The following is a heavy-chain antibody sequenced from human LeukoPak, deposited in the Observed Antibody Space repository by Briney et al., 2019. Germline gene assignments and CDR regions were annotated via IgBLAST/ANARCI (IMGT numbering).Heavy chain of an antibody. D-gene: IGHD3-3*02. Sequence: ASVKVSCKASGYIFTNNAMNWVRQAPGQGLEWMGWINTNTRNPTYAQGFTGRFVFSLDTSVSTAYLQISSLKAEDTAVYYCARIRAPSSFGQRESDYWGQGTLDTVSS. V-gene: IGHV7-4-1*02. J-gene: IGHJ4*02. CDR2: INTNTRNP. CDR3: ARIRAPSSFGQRESDY. CDR1: GYIFTNNA.